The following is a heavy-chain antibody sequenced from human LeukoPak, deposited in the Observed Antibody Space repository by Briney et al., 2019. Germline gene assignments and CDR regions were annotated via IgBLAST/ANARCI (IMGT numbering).Heavy chain of an antibody. CDR1: GYSISSGYY. CDR2: IYHSGST. V-gene: IGHV4-38-2*02. CDR3: ARRPRNYYDSSGYEGGGFDY. J-gene: IGHJ4*02. D-gene: IGHD3-22*01. Sequence: SETLSLTCTVSGYSISSGYYWGWIRQPPGKGLEWIGSIYHSGSTYYNPSLKSRVTISVDTSKNQFSLKLSSVTAADTAVYYCARRPRNYYDSSGYEGGGFDYWGQGTLVTVSS.